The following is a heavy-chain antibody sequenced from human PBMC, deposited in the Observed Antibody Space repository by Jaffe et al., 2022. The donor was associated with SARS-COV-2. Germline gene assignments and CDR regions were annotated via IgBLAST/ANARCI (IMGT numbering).Heavy chain of an antibody. Sequence: EVQLVESGGGLVQPGGSLRLSCAASGFTFSSYDMHWVRQATGKGLEWVSAIGTAGDTYYPGSVKGRFTISRENAKNSLYLQMNSLRAGDTAVYYCARAGDSSGYLAFDIWGQGTMVTVSS. CDR2: IGTAGDT. V-gene: IGHV3-13*01. CDR1: GFTFSSYD. CDR3: ARAGDSSGYLAFDI. D-gene: IGHD3-22*01. J-gene: IGHJ3*02.